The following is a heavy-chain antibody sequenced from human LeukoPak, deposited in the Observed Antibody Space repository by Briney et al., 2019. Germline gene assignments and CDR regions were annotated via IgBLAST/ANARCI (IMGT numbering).Heavy chain of an antibody. V-gene: IGHV4-61*02. D-gene: IGHD3-10*01. J-gene: IGHJ4*02. CDR1: GGSISSGSYF. CDR3: ARVGSYSFDY. CDR2: IYTSGST. Sequence: PSETLSLTCTVSGGSISSGSYFWNWIRQPAGKGLEWIGRIYTSGSTDYNPSLKSRVTISLDTSKNQFSLKLSSVTAADTAVYYCARVGSYSFDYWGQGTLVTVSS.